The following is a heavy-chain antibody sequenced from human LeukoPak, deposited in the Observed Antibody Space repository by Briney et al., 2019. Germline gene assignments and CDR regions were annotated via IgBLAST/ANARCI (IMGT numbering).Heavy chain of an antibody. D-gene: IGHD3-9*01. CDR3: ARDRYGDGFDP. V-gene: IGHV4-61*02. CDR1: GGSISSGSYY. Sequence: PSQTLSLTCTVSGGSISSGSYYWSWIRQPAVKGLEWIGRIYTSGSTNYNPSLKSRVTISVDTSKNQFSLKLSSVTAADTAVYYCARDRYGDGFDPWGQGTLVTVSS. CDR2: IYTSGST. J-gene: IGHJ5*02.